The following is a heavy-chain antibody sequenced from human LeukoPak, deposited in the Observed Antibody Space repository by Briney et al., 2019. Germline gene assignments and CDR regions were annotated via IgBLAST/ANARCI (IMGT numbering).Heavy chain of an antibody. D-gene: IGHD4-23*01. Sequence: SETLSLTCTVSGGSISNSYWSWIRQPAGKGLEWIGRIHISGSTNYNPSLKTRVTLSVDTSKNQFSLNLSSVTAADTAVYYCARGIRWSDAFDIWGQGTMVTVSS. CDR1: GGSISNSY. CDR3: ARGIRWSDAFDI. CDR2: IHISGST. V-gene: IGHV4-4*07. J-gene: IGHJ3*02.